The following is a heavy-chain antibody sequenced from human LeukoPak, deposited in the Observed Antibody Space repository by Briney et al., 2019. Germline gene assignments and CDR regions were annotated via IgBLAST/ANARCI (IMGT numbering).Heavy chain of an antibody. J-gene: IGHJ4*02. CDR2: IYPGDSDT. D-gene: IGHD3-22*01. Sequence: GESLKISCKGSGYSFTSYWIGWVRQMPGKGLEWMGIIYPGDSDTRYSPSFQGQVTISADKSISTAYLQWSSLKASDTAMYYCARLRRAVYYYDSSGYSPHFDYWGQGTLVTVSS. V-gene: IGHV5-51*01. CDR1: GYSFTSYW. CDR3: ARLRRAVYYYDSSGYSPHFDY.